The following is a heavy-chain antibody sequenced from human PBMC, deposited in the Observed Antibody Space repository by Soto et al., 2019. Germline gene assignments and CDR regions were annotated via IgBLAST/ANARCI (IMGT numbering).Heavy chain of an antibody. Sequence: QLVESGGGVVQPERSLKLSCTASNFVFSVYSLHWVRQAPGKGLEWVALISYDGGNKYYADSVKGRFTISRDNSKNTLYLHMNSLRREDTAVYYCARDNDQYDFWGGTLDSWGQGTLVTVSS. CDR3: ARDNDQYDFWGGTLDS. CDR1: NFVFSVYS. D-gene: IGHD3-3*01. V-gene: IGHV3-30-3*01. CDR2: ISYDGGNK. J-gene: IGHJ4*02.